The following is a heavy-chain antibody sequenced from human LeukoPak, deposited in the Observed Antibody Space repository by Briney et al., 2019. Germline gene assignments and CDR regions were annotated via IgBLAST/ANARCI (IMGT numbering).Heavy chain of an antibody. J-gene: IGHJ6*03. Sequence: GGSLRLSCAASGFTFSSYGMHWVRQAPGKGLEWVAFIRYDGSNKYYADSVKGRFTISRDNYKNTLYLQMNSLRAEDTAVYYCAKDGIFGVVSDYYYYYYMDVWGKGTTVTVSS. D-gene: IGHD3-3*01. CDR3: AKDGIFGVVSDYYYYYYMDV. CDR1: GFTFSSYG. CDR2: IRYDGSNK. V-gene: IGHV3-30*02.